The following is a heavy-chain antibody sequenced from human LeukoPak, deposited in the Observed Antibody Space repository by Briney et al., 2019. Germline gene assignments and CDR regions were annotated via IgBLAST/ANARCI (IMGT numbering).Heavy chain of an antibody. Sequence: ASVKVSCKASGYTFTSYGISWVRQAPGQGLEWMGWISAYNGNTNYAQKLQGRVTMTTDTSTSTAYMELRSLRSDDTAVYYCARKLSIAARGAFDIWGQGTMVTVSS. V-gene: IGHV1-18*01. D-gene: IGHD6-6*01. CDR3: ARKLSIAARGAFDI. CDR2: ISAYNGNT. CDR1: GYTFTSYG. J-gene: IGHJ3*02.